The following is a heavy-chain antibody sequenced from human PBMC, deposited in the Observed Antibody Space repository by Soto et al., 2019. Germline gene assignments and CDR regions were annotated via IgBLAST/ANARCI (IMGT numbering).Heavy chain of an antibody. V-gene: IGHV3-23*01. J-gene: IGHJ4*02. CDR1: GFTISSYT. CDR3: AQGGGYYYDY. CDR2: IVGSGTRT. D-gene: IGHD3-22*01. Sequence: EVQLLESGGGLVQPGGSLRLSCAASGFTISSYTMAWVRQAPGKGLEWVSSIVGSGTRTYYADSVRGRFTISRDNSKNTLFLQMNGLRAEDTAIYYGAQGGGYYYDYWGQGTLVTVSS.